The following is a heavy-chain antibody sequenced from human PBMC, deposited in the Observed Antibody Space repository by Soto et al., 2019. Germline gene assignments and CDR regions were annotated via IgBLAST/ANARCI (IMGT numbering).Heavy chain of an antibody. D-gene: IGHD1-20*01. J-gene: IGHJ5*02. CDR2: INAGSGDT. Sequence: ASVKVSCKASGYTFNNHAMNWVRQAPGQRLEWMGWINAGSGDTKYSQKFQGRVTITRDTSASTVYMELSNLTSEDTAVYYCTRVVTGTELDPWGQGTLVTGSS. CDR1: GYTFNNHA. V-gene: IGHV1-3*01. CDR3: TRVVTGTELDP.